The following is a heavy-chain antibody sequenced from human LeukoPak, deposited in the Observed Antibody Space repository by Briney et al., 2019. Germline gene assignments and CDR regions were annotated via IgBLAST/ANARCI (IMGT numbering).Heavy chain of an antibody. J-gene: IGHJ4*02. CDR3: ARAPMTTVVTFDY. V-gene: IGHV1-18*01. Sequence: ASVKVSCKASGGTISSYAISWVRQAPGQGLEWMGWISAYNGNTNYAQKLQGRVTMTTDTSTSTAYMELRSLRSDDTAVYYCARAPMTTVVTFDYWGQGTLVTVSS. CDR2: ISAYNGNT. CDR1: GGTISSYA. D-gene: IGHD4-23*01.